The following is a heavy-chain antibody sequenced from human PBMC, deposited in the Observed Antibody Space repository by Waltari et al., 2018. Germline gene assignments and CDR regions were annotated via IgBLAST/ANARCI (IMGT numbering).Heavy chain of an antibody. D-gene: IGHD2-21*02. CDR1: GFNFRGSA. V-gene: IGHV3-53*01. CDR3: ARVYSGGNSGLDY. Sequence: EVQLVESGGGLVQPGGSVKRSCAASGFNFRGSARHWVRPAPGKGLGWLSFIYSGGSTYYADSVKGRFTISRDNAKNTLYLQRNSLRSEDTAVYYWARVYSGGNSGLDYWGQGTLVTVSS. CDR2: IYSGGST. J-gene: IGHJ4*02.